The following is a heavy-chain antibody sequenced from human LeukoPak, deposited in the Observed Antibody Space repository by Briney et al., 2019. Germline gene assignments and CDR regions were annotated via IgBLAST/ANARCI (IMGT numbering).Heavy chain of an antibody. V-gene: IGHV1-8*01. D-gene: IGHD1-26*01. J-gene: IGHJ3*02. CDR1: EYTFTDYD. CDR2: MNPNSGNT. Sequence: ASVKVSCKATEYTFTDYDINWVRQASGQGLEWMGWMNPNSGNTGYAQKFQGRVIMTRDTSISTAYMELRSLRAEDTAIYYCARSAGRSGSYSGGAFDIWGQGTVVTVSP. CDR3: ARSAGRSGSYSGGAFDI.